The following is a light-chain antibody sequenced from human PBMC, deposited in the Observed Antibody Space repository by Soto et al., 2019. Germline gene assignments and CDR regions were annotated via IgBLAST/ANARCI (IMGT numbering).Light chain of an antibody. CDR3: QQYRSWPTWT. Sequence: EIVWTQSPATLSLSPGERANISCRASQSVSGYLAWYQQKPGQAPRLLIYDASKRATGIPARFSGSVFGTDFTLTISSLEPEDSAVYYCQQYRSWPTWTVCQGTKGDIK. J-gene: IGKJ1*01. CDR2: DAS. V-gene: IGKV3-11*01. CDR1: QSVSGY.